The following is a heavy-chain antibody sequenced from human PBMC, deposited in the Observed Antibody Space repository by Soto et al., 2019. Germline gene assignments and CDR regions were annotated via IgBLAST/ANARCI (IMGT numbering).Heavy chain of an antibody. CDR1: GYTFNSYA. V-gene: IGHV1-18*01. J-gene: IGHJ4*02. Sequence: QVQLVQSGAEVKKPGASVKVSCKASGYTFNSYAIHWVRQAPGQGLEWMGWISAYNGNTNYAQKLQGRVTMTTDTSTSTAYMELRSLRSDDTAVYYCARDPTIAVAGTLDYWGQGTLVTVSS. CDR2: ISAYNGNT. CDR3: ARDPTIAVAGTLDY. D-gene: IGHD6-19*01.